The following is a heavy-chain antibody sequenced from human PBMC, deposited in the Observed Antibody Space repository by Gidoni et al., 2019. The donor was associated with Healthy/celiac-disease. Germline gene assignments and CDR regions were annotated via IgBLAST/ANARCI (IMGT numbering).Heavy chain of an antibody. CDR1: GGTFSSYA. CDR2: IIPIFGTA. V-gene: IGHV1-69*01. CDR3: ARGRIAAAGGRDYYYGMDV. Sequence: QVQLVQSGAEVKKPGSSVKVSCKASGGTFSSYAIPWVRQAPGQVLEWMGGIIPIFGTANYAQKFQGRVTITADESTSTAYMELSSLRSEDTAVYYCARGRIAAAGGRDYYYGMDVWGQGTTVTVSS. J-gene: IGHJ6*02. D-gene: IGHD6-13*01.